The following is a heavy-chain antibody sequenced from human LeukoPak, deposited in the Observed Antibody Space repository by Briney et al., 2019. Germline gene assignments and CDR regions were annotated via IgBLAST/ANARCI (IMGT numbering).Heavy chain of an antibody. D-gene: IGHD2-2*01. CDR2: ISHSGST. CDR3: ARADIVVVPAAPDAFDI. V-gene: IGHV4-34*01. CDR1: GGSFSGYY. J-gene: IGHJ3*02. Sequence: SETLSLTCAVYGGSFSGYYWSWIRQPPGKGLEWIGEISHSGSTNYNPSLKSRVTISVDTSKNQFSLKLSSVTAADTAVYYCARADIVVVPAAPDAFDIWGQGTMVTVSS.